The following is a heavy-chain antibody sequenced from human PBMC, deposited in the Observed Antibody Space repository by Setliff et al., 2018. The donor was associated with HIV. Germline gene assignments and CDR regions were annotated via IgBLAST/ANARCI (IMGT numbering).Heavy chain of an antibody. V-gene: IGHV5-51*01. Sequence: AGESLKISCKASGYSFTSYWIGWVRQMPGKGLEWMGITHPGDSETRYSPSFEGQVIISADKSISTAYLQWSSLKASDTAMYYCATLQPDAVDVWGQGTTVTVSS. D-gene: IGHD2-8*01. CDR3: ATLQPDAVDV. J-gene: IGHJ6*02. CDR2: THPGDSET. CDR1: GYSFTSYW.